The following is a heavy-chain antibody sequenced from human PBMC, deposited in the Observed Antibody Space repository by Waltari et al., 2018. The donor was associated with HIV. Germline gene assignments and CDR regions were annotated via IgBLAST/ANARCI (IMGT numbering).Heavy chain of an antibody. D-gene: IGHD3-16*02. V-gene: IGHV1-69*01. CDR1: GGNFSRYA. CDR3: ARGSWDYVWGSYQTIRYFDY. CDR2: IIPIFGTA. J-gene: IGHJ4*02. Sequence: MQLVQNGAAVKKPGNSVKVSSKASGGNFSRYAIRWARQAPGQGLDWRGGIIPIFGTANYSQKFQGRVTITADEATSTAYMELSSLRSEDTAVYYCARGSWDYVWGSYQTIRYFDYWGQGTLVTVSS.